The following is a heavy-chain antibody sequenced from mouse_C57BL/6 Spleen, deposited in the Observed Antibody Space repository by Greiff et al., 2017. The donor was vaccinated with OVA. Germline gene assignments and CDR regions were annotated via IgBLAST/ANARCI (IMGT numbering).Heavy chain of an antibody. D-gene: IGHD2-3*01. J-gene: IGHJ2*01. V-gene: IGHV1-64*01. CDR1: GYTFTSYL. Sequence: QVQLQQPGAELVKPGASVKLSCKASGYTFTSYLMHWVKQRPGQGLEWIGLIHLNSGSINYNDKFKSKSTLTVDKSSSTAYMQLSSLTSEDSAVVYCARDGDIFDYWGQGTTLTVSS. CDR3: ARDGDIFDY. CDR2: IHLNSGSI.